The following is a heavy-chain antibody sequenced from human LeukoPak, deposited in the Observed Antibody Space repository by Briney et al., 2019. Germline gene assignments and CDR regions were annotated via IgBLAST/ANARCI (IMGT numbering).Heavy chain of an antibody. Sequence: ASVKISCKASGYTFTGYYMHWVRQAPGQGLEWMGRVNPNSGGTNYAQKFQGRVTMTRDTSISTAYMELSRLRSDDTAVYYCARGTMTDAFDIWGQGTMVTVSS. CDR1: GYTFTGYY. D-gene: IGHD3-22*01. CDR2: VNPNSGGT. V-gene: IGHV1-2*06. CDR3: ARGTMTDAFDI. J-gene: IGHJ3*02.